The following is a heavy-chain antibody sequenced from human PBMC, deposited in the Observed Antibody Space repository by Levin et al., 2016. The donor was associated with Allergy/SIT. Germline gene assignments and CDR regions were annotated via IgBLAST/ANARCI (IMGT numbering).Heavy chain of an antibody. J-gene: IGHJ4*02. CDR3: ARKTYYYGSGSFPIDY. V-gene: IGHV4-4*02. CDR2: IYHSGST. Sequence: WIRQPPGKGLEWIGEIYHSGSTNYNPSLKSRVTISVDKSKNQFSLKLSSVTAADTAVYYCARKTYYYGSGSFPIDYWGQGTLVTVSS. D-gene: IGHD3-10*01.